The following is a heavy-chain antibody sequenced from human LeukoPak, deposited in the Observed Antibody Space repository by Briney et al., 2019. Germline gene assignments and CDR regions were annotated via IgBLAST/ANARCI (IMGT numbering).Heavy chain of an antibody. Sequence: GGSLRLSCAASGFTFSTYAMNWVRQAPGKWLEWVSAINGDGGTTYYADSVKGRFTISRDNSKNTMYLQMNSLRAGDTAIYYCARDSGYDFWSGYVNWFDPWGQGTLVTVSS. CDR1: GFTFSTYA. D-gene: IGHD3-3*01. CDR2: INGDGGTT. V-gene: IGHV3-23*01. J-gene: IGHJ5*02. CDR3: ARDSGYDFWSGYVNWFDP.